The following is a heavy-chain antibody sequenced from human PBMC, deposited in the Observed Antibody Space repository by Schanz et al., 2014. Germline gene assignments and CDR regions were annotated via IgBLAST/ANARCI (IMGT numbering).Heavy chain of an antibody. CDR1: GFTVSSNH. Sequence: EGQLAESGGGLVQPGGSLRLSCAVSGFTVSSNHMSWVRQAPGKGLEWVSVIYSGIGAYYADSVKDRFTVSRDNSKNTVYLQMNRLRAEDTAVYYCARVHHYDPSGWGYFDYWGQGARVTVPS. CDR3: ARVHHYDPSGWGYFDY. CDR2: IYSGIGA. V-gene: IGHV3-66*01. D-gene: IGHD3-22*01. J-gene: IGHJ4*02.